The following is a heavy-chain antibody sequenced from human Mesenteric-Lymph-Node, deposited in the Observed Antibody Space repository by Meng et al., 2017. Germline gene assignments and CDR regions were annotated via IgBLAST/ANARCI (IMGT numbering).Heavy chain of an antibody. CDR3: ARVGSSAAGTRMGYDY. J-gene: IGHJ4*02. CDR1: GFTFSNYW. D-gene: IGHD6-13*01. CDR2: INSDGSST. Sequence: GESLKISCAASGFTFSNYWMSWVRQAPGRGLVWVSRINSDGSSTDYADSVKGRFTISRDNAKNTLYLQMNSLTAEDTAVYYCARVGSSAAGTRMGYDYWGQGTLVTVSS. V-gene: IGHV3-74*01.